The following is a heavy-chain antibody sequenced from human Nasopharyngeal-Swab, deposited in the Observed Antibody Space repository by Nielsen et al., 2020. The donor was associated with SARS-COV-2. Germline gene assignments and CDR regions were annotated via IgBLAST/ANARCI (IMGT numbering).Heavy chain of an antibody. Sequence: WIRQPLGKGLEWIGSIYYSGSTYYNPSLKSRVTISVDTSKNQFSLKLSSVTAADTAVYYCARPPFYSGSYPDAFDIWGQGTMVTVSS. V-gene: IGHV4-39*01. D-gene: IGHD1-26*01. CDR3: ARPPFYSGSYPDAFDI. CDR2: IYYSGST. J-gene: IGHJ3*02.